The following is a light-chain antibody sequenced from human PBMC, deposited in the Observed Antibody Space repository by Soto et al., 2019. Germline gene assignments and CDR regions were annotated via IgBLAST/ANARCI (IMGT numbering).Light chain of an antibody. CDR2: GAS. CDR1: QSLNNY. Sequence: DVHMTQSPSSLSASVGDRVTITCQASQSLNNYLSWYQQKPGKAPKLLIYGASNLQSGVPSRFSGSGSGTEYTLTISSLQPEDSATYYCQQSYTMYTVGLGTKLEIK. CDR3: QQSYTMYT. J-gene: IGKJ2*01. V-gene: IGKV1-39*01.